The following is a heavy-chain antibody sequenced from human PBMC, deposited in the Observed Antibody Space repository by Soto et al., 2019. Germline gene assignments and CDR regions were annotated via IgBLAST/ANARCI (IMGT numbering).Heavy chain of an antibody. V-gene: IGHV3-74*01. CDR3: ARVPYCSSTSCYSYFDY. J-gene: IGHJ4*02. CDR2: ISNDGSST. Sequence: EMQLVESGGGLVQPGGSLRLSCAASGFTFSSYWMHWVRQAPGKGLVWVSRISNDGSSTSYADSVKGRFTISRDNAENTLLLQVNSLRAEDTAVYYCARVPYCSSTSCYSYFDYWGQGTLVTVSS. CDR1: GFTFSSYW. D-gene: IGHD2-2*01.